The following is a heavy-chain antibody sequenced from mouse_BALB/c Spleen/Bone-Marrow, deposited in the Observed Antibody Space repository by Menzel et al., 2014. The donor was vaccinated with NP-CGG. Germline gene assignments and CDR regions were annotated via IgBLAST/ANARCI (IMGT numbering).Heavy chain of an antibody. D-gene: IGHD6-1*01. V-gene: IGHV14-4*02. Sequence: EVQLQQSGAELVRSGASVKLSCKASGFKIKDYYMHWVKQTPELGLEWIGWIDPENGDTDYVPKFQGKATMTADTSSNAAYLQHSSLTSEDTAVNYGNAANNNENYFDDWGAGTTVTVSS. CDR3: NAANNNENYFDD. J-gene: IGHJ1*01. CDR2: IDPENGDT. CDR1: GFKIKDYY.